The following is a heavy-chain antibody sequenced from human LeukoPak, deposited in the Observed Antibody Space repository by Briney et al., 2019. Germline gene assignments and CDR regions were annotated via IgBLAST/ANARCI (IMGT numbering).Heavy chain of an antibody. D-gene: IGHD3-22*01. CDR1: GYIFTGHY. Sequence: ASVKVSCKASGYIFTGHYIQWVRQAPGQGLEWMGWINVNSGGTKYAPKFEGRVTVTRDTSKTTTYMVLSGLRSDDTAMYYCARERGSSGYSPVDSWGQGTQVTVSS. CDR3: ARERGSSGYSPVDS. J-gene: IGHJ5*01. CDR2: INVNSGGT. V-gene: IGHV1-2*02.